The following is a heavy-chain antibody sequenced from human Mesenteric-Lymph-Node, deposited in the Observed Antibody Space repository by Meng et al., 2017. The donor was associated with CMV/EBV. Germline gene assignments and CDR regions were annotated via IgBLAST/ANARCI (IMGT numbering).Heavy chain of an antibody. Sequence: SVTVSCKASGGTFNSYGISWVRPAPGQGLDWVGGIIPISGTVDYAQKFQGRVTITTDRSKITAYMDLSSVRSEDSAVYYCARSSNSNYYYNMDVWGQGTTVTVSS. V-gene: IGHV1-69*05. CDR1: GGTFNSYG. D-gene: IGHD4-11*01. J-gene: IGHJ6*02. CDR2: IIPISGTV. CDR3: ARSSNSNYYYNMDV.